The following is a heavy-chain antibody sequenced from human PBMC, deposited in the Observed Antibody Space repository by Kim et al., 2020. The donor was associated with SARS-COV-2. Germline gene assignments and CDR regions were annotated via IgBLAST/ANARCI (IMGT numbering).Heavy chain of an antibody. J-gene: IGHJ3*02. V-gene: IGHV4-31*02. Sequence: PSLKSRVTISVDTSKNQFSLKLSSVTAADTAVYYCARDRRDHSSSFAFDIWGQGTMVTVSS. D-gene: IGHD6-13*01. CDR3: ARDRRDHSSSFAFDI.